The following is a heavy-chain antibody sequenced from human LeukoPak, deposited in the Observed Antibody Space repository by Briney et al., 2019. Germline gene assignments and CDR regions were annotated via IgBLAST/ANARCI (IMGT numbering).Heavy chain of an antibody. CDR1: GYTFTSYG. V-gene: IGHV1-18*04. CDR2: ISAYNGNT. J-gene: IGHJ4*02. Sequence: GASVKVSYKASGYTFTSYGISWVRQAPGQGREWTGWISAYNGNTNYAQKLQARVTMTTDTSTSTAYMELRSLRSDDTAVYYCAKDLGTAMVPYFDYWGQGTLVTVSA. D-gene: IGHD5-18*01. CDR3: AKDLGTAMVPYFDY.